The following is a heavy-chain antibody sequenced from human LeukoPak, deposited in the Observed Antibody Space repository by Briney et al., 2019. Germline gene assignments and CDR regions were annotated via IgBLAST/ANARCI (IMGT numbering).Heavy chain of an antibody. CDR2: ISYDGSNK. Sequence: HPGGSLRLSCAASGFTFSSYAMHWVRQAPGKGLEWVAVISYDGSNKYYADSVKGRFTISRDNSKNTLYLQMNSLRAEDTAVYYCARDRVLRFLEWLLTLDYWGQGTLVTVSS. CDR1: GFTFSSYA. CDR3: ARDRVLRFLEWLLTLDY. J-gene: IGHJ4*02. D-gene: IGHD3-3*01. V-gene: IGHV3-30-3*01.